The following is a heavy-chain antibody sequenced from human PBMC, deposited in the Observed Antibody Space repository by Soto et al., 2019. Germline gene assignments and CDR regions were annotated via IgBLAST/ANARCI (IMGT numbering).Heavy chain of an antibody. CDR2: IYYSGST. J-gene: IGHJ4*02. CDR1: GGSFSSYY. V-gene: IGHV4-59*01. CDR3: ARAYYGDYPYFDY. Sequence: PSETLSLTCAVSGGSFSSYYWSWIRQPPGEGLEWIGSIYYSGSTNYNPSLKSRVTISIDTSKNHFSLKLSSVTAAGTAVYFCARAYYGDYPYFDYWGQGTLVTVSS. D-gene: IGHD4-17*01.